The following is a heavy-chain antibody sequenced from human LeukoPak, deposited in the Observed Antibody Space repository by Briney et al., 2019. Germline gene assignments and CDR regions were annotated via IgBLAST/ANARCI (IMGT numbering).Heavy chain of an antibody. CDR2: IYYSGST. CDR1: GGSFSGYY. V-gene: IGHV4-59*12. J-gene: IGHJ4*02. CDR3: ARDSNYYYGSGSYSDY. D-gene: IGHD3-10*01. Sequence: SETLSLTCAVYGGSFSGYYWSWIRQPPGKGLEWIGYIYYSGSTYYNPSLKSRVTISVDTSKNQFSLKLSSVTAADTAVYYCARDSNYYYGSGSYSDYWGQGTLVTVSS.